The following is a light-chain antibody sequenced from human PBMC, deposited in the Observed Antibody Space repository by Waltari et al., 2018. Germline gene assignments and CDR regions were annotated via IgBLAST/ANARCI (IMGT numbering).Light chain of an antibody. CDR3: QQRSNWPL. J-gene: IGKJ4*01. Sequence: EIVLTQSPATLSLSPGERATLSCRASQSVSSYLAWYQQKPCQAPRLLIYDASNRATGIPARFSVSGSVTDFTLTISSLEPEDFAVYYCQQRSNWPLFGGGTKVEIK. CDR1: QSVSSY. V-gene: IGKV3-11*01. CDR2: DAS.